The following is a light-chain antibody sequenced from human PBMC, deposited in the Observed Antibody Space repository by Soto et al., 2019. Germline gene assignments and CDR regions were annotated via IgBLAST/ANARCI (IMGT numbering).Light chain of an antibody. CDR1: SSNIGSNY. CDR3: AAWDDSLSAHVV. J-gene: IGLJ2*01. CDR2: RNN. V-gene: IGLV1-47*01. Sequence: QSVLTQPPSASGTPGQRVTISCSGSSSNIGSNYVYWYQQLPGTAPKLLIYRNNQRPSGVPDRFSGSKSGTSASLAISGLRSXDEADYYCAAWDDSLSAHVVFGGGTKLTVL.